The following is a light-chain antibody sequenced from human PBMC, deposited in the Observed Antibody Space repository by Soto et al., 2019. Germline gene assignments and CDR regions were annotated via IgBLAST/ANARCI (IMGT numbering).Light chain of an antibody. CDR2: EVS. J-gene: IGLJ3*02. CDR1: SSDVGGYNY. V-gene: IGLV2-14*01. CDR3: SSYTSSSTWV. Sequence: QSALTQPASVSGSPGQSITISCTGTSSDVGGYNYVSWYHQHPDKAPKLMIYEVSNRPSGVSNRFSGSKSGNTASLTISGLQAEDEADYYCSSYTSSSTWVFGGGTKLTVL.